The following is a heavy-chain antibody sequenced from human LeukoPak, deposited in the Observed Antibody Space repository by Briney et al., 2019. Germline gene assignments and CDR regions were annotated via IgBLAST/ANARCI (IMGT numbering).Heavy chain of an antibody. Sequence: GGSLRLSCAASGLTFSSYAMSWVRQAPGKGLEWVSAISGSGGSTYYADSVKGRFTISRDNSKSTLYLQMNSLRAEDTAVYYCAKGGKWDVTPFDYWGQGTLVTVSS. J-gene: IGHJ4*02. CDR2: ISGSGGST. V-gene: IGHV3-23*01. CDR3: AKGGKWDVTPFDY. D-gene: IGHD1-26*01. CDR1: GLTFSSYA.